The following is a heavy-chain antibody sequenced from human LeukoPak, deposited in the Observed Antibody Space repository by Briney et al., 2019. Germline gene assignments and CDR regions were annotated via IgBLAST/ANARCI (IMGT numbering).Heavy chain of an antibody. J-gene: IGHJ3*02. CDR1: GFTFSSYW. CDR3: ARVNPLVAPGALDI. Sequence: GGSLRLSCAASGFTFSSYWMSWVRQAPGKGLEWVANIKQDGSEKYYVDSVKGRFAISRDNAKNSLYLRMNSLGAEDTAVYYCARVNPLVAPGALDIWGQGTMVAVSS. V-gene: IGHV3-7*01. CDR2: IKQDGSEK. D-gene: IGHD5-12*01.